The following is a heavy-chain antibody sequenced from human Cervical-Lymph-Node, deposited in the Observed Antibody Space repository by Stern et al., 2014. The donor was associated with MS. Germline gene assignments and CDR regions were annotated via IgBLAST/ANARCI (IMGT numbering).Heavy chain of an antibody. CDR3: ARARYSTKPMDI. D-gene: IGHD4-11*01. CDR2: MYYSGDT. Sequence: VQLVESGPGLVRPSQTLSLSCTVSGGTISSEGYYWSWIRQHPLKGLEWIGYMYYSGDTYYNPSLKSRLTISRDTSKKQFSLKVTSVTAADTAVYYCARARYSTKPMDIWGQGTTVTVSS. V-gene: IGHV4-31*03. J-gene: IGHJ6*02. CDR1: GGTISSEGYY.